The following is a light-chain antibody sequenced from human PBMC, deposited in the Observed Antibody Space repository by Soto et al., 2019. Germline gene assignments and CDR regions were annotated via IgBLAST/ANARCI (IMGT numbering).Light chain of an antibody. V-gene: IGKV3-20*01. J-gene: IGKJ5*01. CDR3: QQYGSSPPGIT. Sequence: EVVVTQSPGTLSLSPGERATLSCRASQSVSSSYLAWYQQKPGQAPRLLIYGASSRATGIPDRFSGSGSGTDFTLTISRLEPEDFAVYYCQQYGSSPPGITFGQGTRLEIK. CDR2: GAS. CDR1: QSVSSSY.